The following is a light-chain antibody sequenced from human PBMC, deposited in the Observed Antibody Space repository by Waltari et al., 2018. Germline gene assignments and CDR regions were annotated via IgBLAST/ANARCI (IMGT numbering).Light chain of an antibody. J-gene: IGKJ1*01. CDR1: QGISSY. CDR2: AAS. Sequence: DIQLTQSPSFLSASVGDRVTITCRASQGISSYLAWYQQKPGKAPELLIYAASTLQGGVPSRFSGSGSGTEFTLTISSLQPEDSATYYCQLNIYPWTFGQGTRVEIK. CDR3: QLNIYPWT. V-gene: IGKV1-9*01.